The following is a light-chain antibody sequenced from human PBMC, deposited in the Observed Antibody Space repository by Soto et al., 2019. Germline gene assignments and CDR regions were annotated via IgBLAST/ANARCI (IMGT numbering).Light chain of an antibody. J-gene: IGLJ2*01. CDR3: AAWDDSLSGVV. Sequence: QSVLTQPPSASGTPGLRVTSSCSGSNSNIGSNTVNWYHQLPGTAPKLLIYSNNQRPSGVPDRFSGSKSGTSASLVISGLQSDDEADYYCAAWDDSLSGVVFGGGTQLTVL. CDR2: SNN. V-gene: IGLV1-44*01. CDR1: NSNIGSNT.